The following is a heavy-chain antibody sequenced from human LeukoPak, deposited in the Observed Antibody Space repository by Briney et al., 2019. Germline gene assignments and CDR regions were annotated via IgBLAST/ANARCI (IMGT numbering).Heavy chain of an antibody. CDR1: GFTFDDYA. Sequence: PGRSLRLSCAASGFTFDDYAMHWVRQAPGKGLEWVSGISGSGGSTYYADSVKGRFTISRDNSKNTLYLQMNSLRAEDTAVYYCAKERSSGYDLADYWGQGTLVTVSS. V-gene: IGHV3-23*01. D-gene: IGHD5-12*01. J-gene: IGHJ4*02. CDR3: AKERSSGYDLADY. CDR2: ISGSGGST.